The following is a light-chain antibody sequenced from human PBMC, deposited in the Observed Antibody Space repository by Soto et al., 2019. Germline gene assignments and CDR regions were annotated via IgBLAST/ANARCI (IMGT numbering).Light chain of an antibody. Sequence: PGERATLSCGASQSVTNNYLAWYQQKPGLAPRLLIYDASNRATGIPDRFSGSGSGTDFTLTISRLEPEDFAVYYCQQYARSPWTFGHGTRWIS. J-gene: IGKJ1*01. CDR1: QSVTNNY. CDR3: QQYARSPWT. CDR2: DAS. V-gene: IGKV3D-20*01.